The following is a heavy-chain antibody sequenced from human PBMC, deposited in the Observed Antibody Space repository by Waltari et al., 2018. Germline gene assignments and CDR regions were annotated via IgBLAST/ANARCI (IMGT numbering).Heavy chain of an antibody. J-gene: IGHJ4*02. D-gene: IGHD6-19*01. CDR2: FDPEDGEK. CDR3: ALKMENSSGWYGAVDY. CDR1: GYTLTELS. V-gene: IGHV1-24*01. Sequence: QVQLVQSGAEVKKPGASVKVSCKVSGYTLTELSMHWVRQAPGKGLEWMGGFDPEDGEKIDAQNFKGRVTMTEDTSTDTAYMELSSRRSEDTAVYYCALKMENSSGWYGAVDYWGQGTLVIVSS.